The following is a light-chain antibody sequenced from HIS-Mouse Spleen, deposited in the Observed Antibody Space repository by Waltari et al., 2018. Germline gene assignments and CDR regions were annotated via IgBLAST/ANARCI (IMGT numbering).Light chain of an antibody. CDR2: EDS. CDR1: AFPKEY. CDR3: YSTDSSGNHRV. J-gene: IGLJ2*01. V-gene: IGLV3-10*01. Sequence: SYELTQLPSVSVSPGQTARITCHGHAFPKEYAYGYQQKSGQAPVLVSYEDSKRPSGIPERFSGSSSGTMATLTISGAQVEDEADYYCYSTDSSGNHRVFGGGTKLTVL.